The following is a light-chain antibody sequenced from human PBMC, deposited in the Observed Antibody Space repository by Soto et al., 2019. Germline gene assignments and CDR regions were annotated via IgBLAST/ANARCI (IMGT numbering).Light chain of an antibody. CDR3: QQYYTNPP. V-gene: IGKV4-1*01. CDR2: WAS. Sequence: DIVMTQSPDSLSVSLGERATINCKSSQSFLYSSNNKNYLAWYQHKPGQPPKLLIYWASTRVSGVPERFSGSGSGTDFTLTISGLQADDVAVYYCQQYYTNPPFGQGTKVEIK. J-gene: IGKJ1*01. CDR1: QSFLYSSNNKNY.